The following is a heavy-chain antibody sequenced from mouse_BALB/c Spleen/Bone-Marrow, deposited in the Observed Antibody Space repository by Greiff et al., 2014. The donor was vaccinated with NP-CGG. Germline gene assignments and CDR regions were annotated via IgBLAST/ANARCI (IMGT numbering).Heavy chain of an antibody. Sequence: DVQLVESGAELVKPGASVKLSCTASGFNIKDTYMHWVKQRPEQGLEWIGRIDPASGNTKYDPKFQGKATITADTSSNTAYLQLSSLTSEDTAVYYCATMITDWYFDVWGAGTTVTVSS. CDR3: ATMITDWYFDV. V-gene: IGHV14-3*02. CDR1: GFNIKDTY. CDR2: IDPASGNT. D-gene: IGHD2-4*01. J-gene: IGHJ1*01.